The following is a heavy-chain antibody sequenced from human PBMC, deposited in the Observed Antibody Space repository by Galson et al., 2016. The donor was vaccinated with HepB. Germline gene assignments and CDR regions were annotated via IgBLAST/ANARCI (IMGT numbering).Heavy chain of an antibody. D-gene: IGHD3-3*01. CDR1: GFAFNTYA. Sequence: SLRLSCAASGFAFNTYAMTGVRQAPGRGLEWVSGLSAGGGSPYYADSAEGRFTISRDNSKNTLSLQMNSLAAEDTAIYYCAKVGPSISTSIRWYFDSWGQGTLVTVSS. CDR3: AKVGPSISTSIRWYFDS. J-gene: IGHJ4*02. CDR2: LSAGGGSP. V-gene: IGHV3-23*01.